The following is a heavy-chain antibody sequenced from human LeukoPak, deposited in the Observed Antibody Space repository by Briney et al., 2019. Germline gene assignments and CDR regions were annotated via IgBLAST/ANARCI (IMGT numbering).Heavy chain of an antibody. CDR2: IDYSGGSS. CDR3: AKDQRRRGEYCSSTSCYTDY. Sequence: GGSLRLSCTVSGFTLSSYEMNWIRQAPGKGLEWVSSIDYSGGSSYYADSVKGRFTISRDDSKNTLYLQMNSLRAEDTAVYYCAKDQRRRGEYCSSTSCYTDYWGQGTLVTVSS. V-gene: IGHV3-23*01. J-gene: IGHJ4*02. CDR1: GFTLSSYE. D-gene: IGHD2-2*02.